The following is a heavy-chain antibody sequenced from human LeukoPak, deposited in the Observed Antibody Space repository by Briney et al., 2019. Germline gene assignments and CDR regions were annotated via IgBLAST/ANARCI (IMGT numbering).Heavy chain of an antibody. CDR1: GFTFSLYV. CDR3: AQDRGATVTTFAH. Sequence: GGSLRLSCAASGFTFSLYVMSWVRQAPGKGLGWVSGISASGGSRYYADSVKGRFTISRDNSRNTVFLQVNSLRGDDTAVYYCAQDRGATVTTFAHWGLGTLVTVSS. D-gene: IGHD4-17*01. V-gene: IGHV3-23*01. J-gene: IGHJ4*02. CDR2: ISASGGSR.